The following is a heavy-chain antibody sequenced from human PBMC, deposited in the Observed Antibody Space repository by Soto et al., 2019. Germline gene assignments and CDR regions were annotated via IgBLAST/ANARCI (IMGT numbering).Heavy chain of an antibody. CDR3: ARERYDFWSGYPQIPPYNWFDP. CDR1: GGSISSGGYY. J-gene: IGHJ5*02. CDR2: IYYSGST. Sequence: SETLSLTCTVSGGSISSGGYYWSWIRQHPGKGLEWIGYIYYSGSTYYNPSLKSRVTISVDTSKNQFSLKLSSVTAADTAVYYCARERYDFWSGYPQIPPYNWFDPWGQGTLVTVSS. D-gene: IGHD3-3*01. V-gene: IGHV4-31*03.